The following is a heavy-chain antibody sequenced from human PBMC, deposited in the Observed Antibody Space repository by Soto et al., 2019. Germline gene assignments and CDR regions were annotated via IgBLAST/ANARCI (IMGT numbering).Heavy chain of an antibody. V-gene: IGHV3-33*01. CDR3: ARPLVAPVAGPYYYGMDV. Sequence: QIQLVESGGGVVQPGRSLRLSCTASGFTFNSYGFNWVRQAPGKGLEWVAVIWYDGNTKYYADSVKGRFTISRDNLRSTAYLQMNSLTAEDTAGYYCARPLVAPVAGPYYYGMDVWGQGTTVTVSS. CDR2: IWYDGNTK. D-gene: IGHD6-19*01. CDR1: GFTFNSYG. J-gene: IGHJ6*02.